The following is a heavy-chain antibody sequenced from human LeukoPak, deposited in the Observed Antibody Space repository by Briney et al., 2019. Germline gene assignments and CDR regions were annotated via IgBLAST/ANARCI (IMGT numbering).Heavy chain of an antibody. J-gene: IGHJ3*02. Sequence: SETLSLTCTVSGESISGFYWNWIRQPPGKGLEWIGYIYYSGSTNYNPSLKSRVTISVDTSKNQFSLKLSSVTAADTAVYYCARNVLDAFDIWGQGTMVTVSS. CDR1: GESISGFY. CDR3: ARNVLDAFDI. CDR2: IYYSGST. V-gene: IGHV4-59*08. D-gene: IGHD1-1*01.